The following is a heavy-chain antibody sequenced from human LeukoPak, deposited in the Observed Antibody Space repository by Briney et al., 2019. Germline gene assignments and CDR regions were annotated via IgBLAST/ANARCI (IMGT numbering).Heavy chain of an antibody. CDR2: ISSNGSTI. V-gene: IGHV3-48*01. Sequence: GGSLRLSCAASGFTFSTSWMSWVRQAPGKGLEWISYISSNGSTIYYAASVKGRFTISRDSAKNSLYLQMNGLRAEDTAIYYCARGPKTSFDYWGQGTLVTVSS. CDR1: GFTFSTSW. CDR3: ARGPKTSFDY. J-gene: IGHJ4*02.